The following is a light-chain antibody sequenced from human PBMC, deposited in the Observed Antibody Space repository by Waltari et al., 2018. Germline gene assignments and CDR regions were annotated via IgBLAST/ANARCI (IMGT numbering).Light chain of an antibody. J-gene: IGKJ1*01. V-gene: IGKV1-5*01. CDR1: QSINNW. Sequence: DIQMTQSPSTLSASVGDRVTITCRASQSINNWLAWFQQKPGKAPKLLIYDAYRLESGVPSRFIGSGSGTEFTLTISSLQPDDFATYYCQQYNSFWTFGQGTKVEIK. CDR3: QQYNSFWT. CDR2: DAY.